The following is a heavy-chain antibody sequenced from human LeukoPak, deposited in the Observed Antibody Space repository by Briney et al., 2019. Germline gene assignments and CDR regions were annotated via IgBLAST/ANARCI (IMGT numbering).Heavy chain of an antibody. CDR1: GFTFSSYA. CDR3: AKLDYYDTH. D-gene: IGHD3-22*01. CDR2: ITGSSAST. J-gene: IGHJ4*02. Sequence: GGSLRLSCAASGFTFSSYAMSWVRQAPGKGLEWVSSITGSSASTYYADSVKGRFTISRDNSKNTLYLQMNCLRAEDMAVYFCAKLDYYDTHWGQGTLVTVSS. V-gene: IGHV3-23*01.